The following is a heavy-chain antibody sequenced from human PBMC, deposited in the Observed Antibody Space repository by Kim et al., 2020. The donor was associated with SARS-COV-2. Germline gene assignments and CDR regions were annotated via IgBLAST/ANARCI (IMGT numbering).Heavy chain of an antibody. CDR3: ARPGITGTPGAFDI. D-gene: IGHD1-20*01. V-gene: IGHV3-21*01. J-gene: IGHJ3*02. Sequence: GGSLRLSCAASGFTFSSYSMNWVRQAPGKGLEWVSSISSSSYIYYADSVKGRFTISRDNAKNSLYLQMNSLRAEDTAVYYCARPGITGTPGAFDIWGQGTMVTVSS. CDR1: GFTFSSYS. CDR2: ISSSSYI.